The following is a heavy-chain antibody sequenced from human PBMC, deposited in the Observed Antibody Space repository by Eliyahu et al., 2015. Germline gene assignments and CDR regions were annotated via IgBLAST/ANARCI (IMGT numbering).Heavy chain of an antibody. CDR3: VREAVHCYNTNCPVGWFDP. CDR2: IRNNANSYYT. Sequence: EVRLVESGGGLVQPGGSLRLSCAASXFTFXXHXXDWVRQAPGKGLEWVGRIRNNANSYYTEYAASVIGRFTVSRDDSKNSLYLEMSSLKTEDTAVYYCVREAVHCYNTNCPVGWFDPWGQGTLVTVSS. D-gene: IGHD2-2*01. J-gene: IGHJ5*02. CDR1: XFTFXXHX. V-gene: IGHV3-72*01.